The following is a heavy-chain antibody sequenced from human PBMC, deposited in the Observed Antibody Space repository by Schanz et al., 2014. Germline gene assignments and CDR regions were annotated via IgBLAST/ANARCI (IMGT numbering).Heavy chain of an antibody. CDR2: INPSGVST. D-gene: IGHD6-13*01. CDR3: AGATYSSSWYGGSEYFQH. V-gene: IGHV1-46*01. J-gene: IGHJ1*01. CDR1: GGTFSSFA. Sequence: QVQLVQSGAEVKKPGSSVKVSCKASGGTFSSFAIFWVRQAPGQGLEWLGIINPSGVSTSSAQEFQGRVTMTTDTSTSTAYMELRSLRSDDTAVYYCAGATYSSSWYGGSEYFQHWGQGTLVTVSS.